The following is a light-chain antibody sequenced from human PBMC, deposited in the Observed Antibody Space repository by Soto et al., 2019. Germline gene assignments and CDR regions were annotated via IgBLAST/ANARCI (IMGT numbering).Light chain of an antibody. J-gene: IGKJ5*01. CDR3: QQYGSSPQT. CDR2: GAS. Sequence: EIVLTQSPGTLSLSPGERAILSCRASQSVSSSYLAWYQQRPGRAPRLLIYGASSRATGIPGRFSGSGSGTDFTLTISGLEPEDFAVYYCQQYGSSPQTFGQGTRLEIK. V-gene: IGKV3-20*01. CDR1: QSVSSSY.